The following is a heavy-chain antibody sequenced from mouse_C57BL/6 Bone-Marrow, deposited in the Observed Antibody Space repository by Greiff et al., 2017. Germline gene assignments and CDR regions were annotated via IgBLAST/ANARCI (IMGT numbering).Heavy chain of an antibody. Sequence: VQLQQSGPELVKPGASVKISCKASGYAFSSSWMNWVKQRPGKGLEWIGRIYPGDGDTNYNGKFKGKATLTADNSSSTAYMQLSSLTSEDSAVYFCARDGSSSWFADWGQGTLVTVSA. V-gene: IGHV1-82*01. D-gene: IGHD1-1*01. CDR2: IYPGDGDT. CDR1: GYAFSSSW. J-gene: IGHJ3*01. CDR3: ARDGSSSWFAD.